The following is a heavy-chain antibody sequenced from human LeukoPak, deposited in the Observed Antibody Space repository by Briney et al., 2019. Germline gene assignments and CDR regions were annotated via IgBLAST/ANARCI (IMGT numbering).Heavy chain of an antibody. V-gene: IGHV3-23*01. CDR2: ISGSGGSS. CDR1: GFTFTTYA. Sequence: GGSLRLSCTASGFTFTTYAVSWVRQTPGKGLEWVSGISGSGGSSYYGDSVKGRFTISRDNSKKTLYLQMNSLRAQDTAVYYCAKGLLGTTEYYFDSWGQGTLVTVSS. J-gene: IGHJ4*02. CDR3: AKGLLGTTEYYFDS. D-gene: IGHD1-7*01.